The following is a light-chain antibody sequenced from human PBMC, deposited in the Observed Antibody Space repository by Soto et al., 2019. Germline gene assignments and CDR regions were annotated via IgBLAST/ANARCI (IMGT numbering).Light chain of an antibody. CDR3: KKSYSTPPT. CDR1: QSISSY. Sequence: DIQMTQSPSSLSASVGDRVTITCRASQSISSYLNWYQQKPGKAPKLLIYAASSLKSGVPSRFSGSGSGTDCTLTISSLQPEDFATYYCKKSYSTPPTFGQGTKVEIK. V-gene: IGKV1-39*01. CDR2: AAS. J-gene: IGKJ1*01.